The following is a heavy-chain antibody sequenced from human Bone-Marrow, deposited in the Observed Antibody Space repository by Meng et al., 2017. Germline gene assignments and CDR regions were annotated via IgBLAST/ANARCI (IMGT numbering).Heavy chain of an antibody. V-gene: IGHV4-4*02. CDR2: IYHSGST. CDR3: ARDGTGGSSSFYY. D-gene: IGHD6-13*01. J-gene: IGHJ4*02. CDR1: GGSISSSNW. Sequence: QVQLQDLGPRLVKPSQTLSLTCTVSGGSISSSNWWSWGRQPPGKGLEWIGEIYHSGSTNYNPSLKSRVTISVDKSKNQFSLKLSSVTAADTAVYYCARDGTGGSSSFYYWGQGTLVTVSS.